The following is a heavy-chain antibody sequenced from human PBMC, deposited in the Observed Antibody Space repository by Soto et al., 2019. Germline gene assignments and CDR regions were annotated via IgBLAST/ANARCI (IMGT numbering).Heavy chain of an antibody. J-gene: IGHJ6*02. D-gene: IGHD6-6*01. Sequence: ASVKVSCKASGYTFIRYGIAWVRQAPGQGLEWMGWISAYNGDTNYAQKLQGRVTMTTDTSTSTAYMELRSLRSDDTAVYYCARAKEYTRSSGMDVWGQGTTVTVSS. CDR2: ISAYNGDT. CDR3: ARAKEYTRSSGMDV. CDR1: GYTFIRYG. V-gene: IGHV1-18*01.